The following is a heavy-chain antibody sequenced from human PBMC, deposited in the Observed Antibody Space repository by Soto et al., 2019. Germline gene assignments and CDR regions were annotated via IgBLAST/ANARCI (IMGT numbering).Heavy chain of an antibody. Sequence: EVQVVESGGGLVKPGWSLRLSCAASGFGFTNSWMNWVRQAPGKGLEWVGRIKSKNDGGTTDYAAPVQGRFTISRDDSKTTIYLQMNSLKTEDTAVYYCTSAGQYCTSTTCKAYWGQGTPVTVSS. V-gene: IGHV3-15*07. J-gene: IGHJ4*02. CDR1: GFGFTNSW. CDR3: TSAGQYCTSTTCKAY. D-gene: IGHD2-2*01. CDR2: IKSKNDGGTT.